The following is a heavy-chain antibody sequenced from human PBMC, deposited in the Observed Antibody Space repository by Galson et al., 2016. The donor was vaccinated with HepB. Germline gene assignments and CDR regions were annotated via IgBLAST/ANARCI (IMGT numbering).Heavy chain of an antibody. J-gene: IGHJ4*02. D-gene: IGHD6-6*01. CDR1: GFTFSSYG. Sequence: SLRLSCAASGFTFSSYGMHWVRQAPDKGLEWMAVIWYDGINKYYGDSVQGRSTISRDNSRNTLYLQMNSLRAEDTAVYYCARDLGGSSCLDYWGQGTLVTVSS. CDR3: ARDLGGSSCLDY. V-gene: IGHV3-33*01. CDR2: IWYDGINK.